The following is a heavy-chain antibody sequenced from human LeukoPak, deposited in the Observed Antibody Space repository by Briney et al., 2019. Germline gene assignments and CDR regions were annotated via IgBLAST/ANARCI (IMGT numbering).Heavy chain of an antibody. CDR2: IKQDGGEK. CDR1: GFTFSAYW. D-gene: IGHD2-2*01. J-gene: IGHJ4*02. CDR3: ARDMHSSYEY. V-gene: IGHV3-7*05. Sequence: GGSLRLSCAASGFTFSAYWMSWLRQAPGRGLEWVASIKQDGGEKYYVDSVMGRFTISKDNAKNSLYLQMNSLRVEDTAVYYCARDMHSSYEYWGQGTLVCVSS.